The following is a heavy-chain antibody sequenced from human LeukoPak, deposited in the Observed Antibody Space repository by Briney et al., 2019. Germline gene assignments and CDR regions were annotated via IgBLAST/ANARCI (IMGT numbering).Heavy chain of an antibody. Sequence: GVSVKVSCKASGYTFTGYYMHWVRQAPGQGLEWMGRINPNSGGTNYAQKFQGRVAMTRDTSISTAYMELSRLRSDDTAVYYCARALTNWGSHGAFDIWGQGTMVTVSS. D-gene: IGHD7-27*01. CDR3: ARALTNWGSHGAFDI. CDR2: INPNSGGT. J-gene: IGHJ3*02. V-gene: IGHV1-2*06. CDR1: GYTFTGYY.